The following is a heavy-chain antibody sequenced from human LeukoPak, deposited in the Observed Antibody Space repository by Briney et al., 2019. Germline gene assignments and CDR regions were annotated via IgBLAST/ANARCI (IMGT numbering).Heavy chain of an antibody. V-gene: IGHV4-39*01. CDR2: IHYSGST. CDR3: ARPPAAGRNYFDY. Sequence: SGTLSLTCTVSGGSISISDYYWACIRQPPGKGLECIGSIHYSGSTYYGPTLKSRVTISVDTSKNQFSLKLSSVTAADTAVYYCARPPAAGRNYFDYWGQGTLVTVSS. J-gene: IGHJ4*02. CDR1: GGSISISDYY. D-gene: IGHD6-13*01.